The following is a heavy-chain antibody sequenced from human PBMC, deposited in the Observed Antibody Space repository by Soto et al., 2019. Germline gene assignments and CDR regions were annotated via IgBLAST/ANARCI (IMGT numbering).Heavy chain of an antibody. Sequence: ASVKVSCKASGFTFTSSAMQWVRQARGQRLEWIGWIVVGSGNTNYAQKFQERVTITRDMSTSTAYMELSSLRSEDTAVYYCALLRIAARPVDYWGQGTLVTVSS. J-gene: IGHJ4*02. V-gene: IGHV1-58*02. CDR2: IVVGSGNT. CDR1: GFTFTSSA. D-gene: IGHD6-6*01. CDR3: ALLRIAARPVDY.